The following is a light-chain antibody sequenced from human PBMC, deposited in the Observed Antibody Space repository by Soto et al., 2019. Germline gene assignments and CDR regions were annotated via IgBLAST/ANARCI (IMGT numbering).Light chain of an antibody. CDR2: DNG. Sequence: QSVLTQPPSVSAAPGQKVTISCSGSSSNVGSNYVSWYQQLPGTAPKLLIYDNGKRSSGIPDRFSGSQSGTSATLGITGLLTGDEADYYCGTWDNSLSAVFGGGTKVTVL. CDR1: SSNVGSNY. J-gene: IGLJ2*01. V-gene: IGLV1-51*01. CDR3: GTWDNSLSAV.